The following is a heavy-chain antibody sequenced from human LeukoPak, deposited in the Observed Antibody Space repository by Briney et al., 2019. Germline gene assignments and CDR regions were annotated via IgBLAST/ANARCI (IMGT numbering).Heavy chain of an antibody. J-gene: IGHJ4*02. CDR3: ARSYYYGSGSPETGY. CDR1: GFTFSSYW. V-gene: IGHV3-74*01. Sequence: GRSLRLSCAASGFTFSSYWMHWVRQAPGKGLVWVSRINSDGSSTSYADSVKGRFTISRDNAKNTLYLQMNSLRAEDTAVYYCARSYYYGSGSPETGYWGQGTLVTVSS. D-gene: IGHD3-10*01. CDR2: INSDGSST.